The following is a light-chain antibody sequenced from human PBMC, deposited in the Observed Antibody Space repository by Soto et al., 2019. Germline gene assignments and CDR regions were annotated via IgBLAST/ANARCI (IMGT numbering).Light chain of an antibody. CDR3: SSYTSSSTRV. Sequence: QSVLTQPASVSGSPGQSITISCTGTSSDVGGYNYVSWCQQHPGKAPKLMIYDVSNRPSGASNRFSGSKSGNTASLTISGLQAEDEADYYCSSYTSSSTRVFGGGTKVTVL. CDR2: DVS. J-gene: IGLJ2*01. CDR1: SSDVGGYNY. V-gene: IGLV2-14*01.